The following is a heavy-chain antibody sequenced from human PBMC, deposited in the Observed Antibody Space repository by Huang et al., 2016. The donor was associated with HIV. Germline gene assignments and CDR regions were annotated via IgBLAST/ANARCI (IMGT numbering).Heavy chain of an antibody. CDR3: ATDLGGYSFDY. J-gene: IGHJ4*02. Sequence: QEQLVESGGGVVQPGGSLRFSCATSGFSFSHYGMHWVRQAPGNGLEWVAFIRFDGGNKHYADSARGRFSISRDNSKKMLFLEMNSLRGDDTAFYYCATDLGGYSFDYWGQGALVSVSS. CDR2: IRFDGGNK. V-gene: IGHV3-30*02. CDR1: GFSFSHYG. D-gene: IGHD2-21*02.